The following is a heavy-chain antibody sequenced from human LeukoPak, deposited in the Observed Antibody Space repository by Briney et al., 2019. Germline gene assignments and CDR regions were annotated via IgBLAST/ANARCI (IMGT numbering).Heavy chain of an antibody. V-gene: IGHV1-69*06. J-gene: IGHJ4*02. CDR2: IIPIFGTA. CDR1: GGTFSSYA. D-gene: IGHD2-2*01. CDR3: ARDGRYCSSTSCSYFDY. Sequence: ASVKVSCKASGGTFSSYAISWVRQAPGQGLEWMGGIIPIFGTANYAQKFQGRVTITADKSTNTAYMELSSLRSEDTAVYYCARDGRYCSSTSCSYFDYWGQGTLVTVSS.